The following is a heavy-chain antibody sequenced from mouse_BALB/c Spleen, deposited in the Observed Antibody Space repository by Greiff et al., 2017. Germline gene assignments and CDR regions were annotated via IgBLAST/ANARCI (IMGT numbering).Heavy chain of an antibody. V-gene: IGHV1S81*02. CDR1: GYTFTSYY. CDR3: TRTGYGYDFDY. Sequence: VQLQQPGAELVKPGASVKLSCKASGYTFTSYYMYWVKQRPGQGLEWIGGINPSNGGTNFNEKFKSKATLTVDKSSSTAYMQLSSLTSEDSAVYYCTRTGYGYDFDYWGQGTTLTVSS. D-gene: IGHD1-2*01. CDR2: INPSNGGT. J-gene: IGHJ2*01.